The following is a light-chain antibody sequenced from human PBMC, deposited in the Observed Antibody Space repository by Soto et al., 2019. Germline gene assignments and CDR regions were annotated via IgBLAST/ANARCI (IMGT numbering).Light chain of an antibody. CDR1: SGHSSYI. V-gene: IGLV4-60*03. Sequence: QSVLTQSSSASASLGSSVKLTCTLSSGHSSYIIAWHQQQPGKAPRYLMKLEGSGSYNKGSGVPDRFSGSSSGADRYPTISNLQSEDESDYYCETWDSNTHIFGGGTKLTVL. CDR2: LEGSGSY. CDR3: ETWDSNTHI. J-gene: IGLJ2*01.